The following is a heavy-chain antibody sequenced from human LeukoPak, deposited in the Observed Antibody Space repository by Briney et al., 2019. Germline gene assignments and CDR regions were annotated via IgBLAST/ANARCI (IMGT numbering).Heavy chain of an antibody. CDR2: IRSKANSYAT. J-gene: IGHJ4*02. V-gene: IGHV3-73*01. CDR3: TSHIAVAAKGLY. D-gene: IGHD6-19*01. Sequence: PGGSLKLSCAASGFTFSGSAMHWVRQASGKGLEWVGRIRSKANSYATAYAASVKGRFTISRDDSKNTAYLQMNSLKTEDTAVYYCTSHIAVAAKGLYWCQGTLVTVSS. CDR1: GFTFSGSA.